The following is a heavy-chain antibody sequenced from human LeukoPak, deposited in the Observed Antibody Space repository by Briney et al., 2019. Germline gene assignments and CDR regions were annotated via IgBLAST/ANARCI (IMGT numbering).Heavy chain of an antibody. D-gene: IGHD2-15*01. J-gene: IGHJ3*02. CDR2: IFYRGRT. CDR1: GGSISSAGHY. CDR3: ARVRVPSAENDAFDI. V-gene: IGHV4-31*03. Sequence: SETLSLTCTVSGGSISSAGHYWSWIRQQPGKGLQWIGYIFYRGRTFYNPSLKSRLNISVDTSTDQFSLKLSSVTAADTAVYYCARVRVPSAENDAFDIWGQGTIVTVSS.